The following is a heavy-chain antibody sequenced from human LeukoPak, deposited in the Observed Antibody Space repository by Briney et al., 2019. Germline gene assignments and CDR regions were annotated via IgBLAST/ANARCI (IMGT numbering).Heavy chain of an antibody. CDR1: GGTFSSYA. Sequence: ASVKVSCKASGGTFSSYAISWVRQAPGQGLEWMGGIIPIFGTVNYAQKFQGRVTINADKSTSTAYMELSSLRSEDTAVYYCARSLFRFLEWSYRSYYYYYMDVWGKGTTVTVSS. D-gene: IGHD3-3*01. V-gene: IGHV1-69*06. J-gene: IGHJ6*03. CDR2: IIPIFGTV. CDR3: ARSLFRFLEWSYRSYYYYYMDV.